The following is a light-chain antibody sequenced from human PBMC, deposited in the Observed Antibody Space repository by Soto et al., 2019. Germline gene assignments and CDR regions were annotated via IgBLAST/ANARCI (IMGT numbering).Light chain of an antibody. CDR2: GAS. CDR3: QHHGNPRYT. V-gene: IGKV3-20*01. CDR1: QIISSTY. J-gene: IGKJ2*01. Sequence: DIVLTQSPGTLSLSPGERATLSCRASQIISSTYLGWYQQKPGQAPRLLIYGASSMATGISDRFSGSGSGTDFTLTISRLEPEDFAVYYCQHHGNPRYTFGQGTKLEIK.